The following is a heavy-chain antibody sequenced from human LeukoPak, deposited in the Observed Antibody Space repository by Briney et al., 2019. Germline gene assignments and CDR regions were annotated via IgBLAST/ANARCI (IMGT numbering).Heavy chain of an antibody. CDR3: ARDETNGFDS. V-gene: IGHV3-21*01. J-gene: IGHJ5*01. CDR1: GFTFSNYN. D-gene: IGHD1-14*01. Sequence: GGSLRLSCGASGFTFSNYNMNWVRQAPGEGLEWVSSINSRSTYIFYADSVMGRFTISRDNAKNSLFLQMNSLRAEDTAVYYSARDETNGFDSWGQGTLVTVSS. CDR2: INSRSTYI.